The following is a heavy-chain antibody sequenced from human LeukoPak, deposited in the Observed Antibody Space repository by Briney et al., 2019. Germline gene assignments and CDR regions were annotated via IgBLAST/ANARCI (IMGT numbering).Heavy chain of an antibody. Sequence: GGSLRLSCAASGFSVSSSFMSWVRQAPGKGLEWVSVIYSIGSTFYADSVKGRFTISGDNSKNTLYLHMNSLRTEDRAVYYCARDRVYLGREDAFDIWGQGTMVTVSS. V-gene: IGHV3-53*01. CDR3: ARDRVYLGREDAFDI. CDR2: IYSIGST. D-gene: IGHD7-27*01. CDR1: GFSVSSSF. J-gene: IGHJ3*02.